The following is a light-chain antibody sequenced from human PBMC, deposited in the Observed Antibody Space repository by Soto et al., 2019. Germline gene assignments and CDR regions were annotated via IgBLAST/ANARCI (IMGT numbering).Light chain of an antibody. CDR2: GAS. CDR3: EEYGINFWT. CDR1: QSISSSY. V-gene: IGKV3-20*01. J-gene: IGKJ1*01. Sequence: EMVLTQSPGTLSLSPGERANLSCRASQSISSSYLAWYQQKPGQAPRLLVYGASSRATGIPARFSGSGSGTNFTLTISRLEPEEFAFYYGEEYGINFWTFGQGTNVDI.